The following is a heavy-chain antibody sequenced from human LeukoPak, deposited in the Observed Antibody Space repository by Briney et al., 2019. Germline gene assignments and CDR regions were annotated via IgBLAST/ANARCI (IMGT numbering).Heavy chain of an antibody. Sequence: GASVKVSCKASGYTFTGYYMHWVRQAPGQGLEWMGWINPNSGGTNYAQKFQGRVTMTRDTSISTAYMELSRLRSDDTALYHCARDRMIRSGEDYYYYLDVWGKGTTVTISS. CDR1: GYTFTGYY. CDR2: INPNSGGT. D-gene: IGHD3-22*01. V-gene: IGHV1-2*02. J-gene: IGHJ6*03. CDR3: ARDRMIRSGEDYYYYLDV.